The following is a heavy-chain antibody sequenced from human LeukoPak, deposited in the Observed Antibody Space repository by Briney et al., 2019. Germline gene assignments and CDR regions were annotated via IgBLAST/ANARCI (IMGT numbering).Heavy chain of an antibody. J-gene: IGHJ6*02. Sequence: GRSLRLSCAASGFTFSSYVMHWVRQAPGKGLEWVAVISYDGRNKYYADSVKGRFTISRDNSKNTLYLQMNSLRAEDTAVYYCARVNGVCYECYSYGMDVWGQGTTVTVSS. D-gene: IGHD2-8*01. V-gene: IGHV3-30*04. CDR3: ARVNGVCYECYSYGMDV. CDR2: ISYDGRNK. CDR1: GFTFSSYV.